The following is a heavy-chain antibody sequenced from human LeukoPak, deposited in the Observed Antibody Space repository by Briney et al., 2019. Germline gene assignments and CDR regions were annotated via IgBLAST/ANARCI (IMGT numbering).Heavy chain of an antibody. J-gene: IGHJ4*02. CDR2: IYTSGCT. CDR3: ARDGAYYDSSGSAPFDY. D-gene: IGHD3-22*01. CDR1: GGSMSSYY. Sequence: SEPLSLPCTVSGGSMSSYYWRWIRRPARRGLEWIGRIYTSGCTNYNPSLKSRVTMSVDTSKNQFSLKLSSVTAANTAVYYCARDGAYYDSSGSAPFDYWGQGTLVTVSS. V-gene: IGHV4-4*07.